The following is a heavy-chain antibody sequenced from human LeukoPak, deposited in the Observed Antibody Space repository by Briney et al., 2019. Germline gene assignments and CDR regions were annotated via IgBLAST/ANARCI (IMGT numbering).Heavy chain of an antibody. J-gene: IGHJ6*02. V-gene: IGHV3-74*01. CDR1: GFTFSSYW. CDR2: INSDGSST. D-gene: IGHD6-13*01. Sequence: GGSLRLSCAASGFTFSSYWMHWVCQAPGKGLVWVSRINSDGSSTSYADSVKGRFTISRDNAKNTLYLQMNSLRAEDTAVYYCARDQVGSWYPRYYYYYGMDVWGQGTTVTVSS. CDR3: ARDQVGSWYPRYYYYYGMDV.